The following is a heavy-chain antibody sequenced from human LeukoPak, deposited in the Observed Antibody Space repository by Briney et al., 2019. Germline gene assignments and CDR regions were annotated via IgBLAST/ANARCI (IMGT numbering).Heavy chain of an antibody. CDR2: INHSGST. D-gene: IGHD2-15*01. J-gene: IGHJ3*02. Sequence: PSETPSLTCAVYVGSFSGYYWNWIRQPPGKGLEWIGEINHSGSTNYNPSLKSRVTISVGTSKNQFSLKLNSVTAADTAVYYCARGGGGEGSLADIWGQGTMVTVSS. CDR3: ARGGGGEGSLADI. CDR1: VGSFSGYY. V-gene: IGHV4-34*01.